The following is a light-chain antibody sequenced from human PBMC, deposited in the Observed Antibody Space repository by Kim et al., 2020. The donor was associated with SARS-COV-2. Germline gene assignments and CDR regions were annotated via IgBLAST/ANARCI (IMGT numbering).Light chain of an antibody. CDR1: QNVNNL. CDR3: QQYKSYPWT. V-gene: IGKV1-5*03. Sequence: DIQLTQSPSTLSASVGDRVTITCRASQNVNNLLAWYQQNPGKAPKLLIYEASRLQSGVPSGFSGSGSGTEFTLTINSLQPDDFATYYCQQYKSYPWTFGQGTKVDIK. CDR2: EAS. J-gene: IGKJ1*01.